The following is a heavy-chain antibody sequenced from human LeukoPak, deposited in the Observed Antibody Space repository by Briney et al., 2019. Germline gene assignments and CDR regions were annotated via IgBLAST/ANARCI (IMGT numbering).Heavy chain of an antibody. CDR1: GGSISGQY. D-gene: IGHD3-10*01. Sequence: SETLSLTCTVSGGSISGQYWSLIRQPPGKGLEWIGYIYYTGITKYNPSLKSRVAISVDTSKNQFSLRLTSVTAADTAVYYCARVSFHYHSGNYGWYFDSWGQGTLVTVSS. V-gene: IGHV4-59*11. CDR2: IYYTGIT. J-gene: IGHJ4*02. CDR3: ARVSFHYHSGNYGWYFDS.